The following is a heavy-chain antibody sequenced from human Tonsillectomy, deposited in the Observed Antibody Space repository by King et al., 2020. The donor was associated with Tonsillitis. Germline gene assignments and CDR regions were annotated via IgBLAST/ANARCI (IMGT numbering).Heavy chain of an antibody. CDR3: ASDLTIAEPGVRKHWYFDL. Sequence: QLVQSGAEVKKPGSSVKVSCKASGGTFSSYAISWGRQAPGQGLEWMGGIFPIFGTANYAQKFHGRVTITAAESTSTAYMELRSLRSEDTAVYYCASDLTIAEPGVRKHWYFDLWGRGTLVTVSS. CDR2: IFPIFGTA. D-gene: IGHD3-10*01. J-gene: IGHJ2*01. CDR1: GGTFSSYA. V-gene: IGHV1-69*12.